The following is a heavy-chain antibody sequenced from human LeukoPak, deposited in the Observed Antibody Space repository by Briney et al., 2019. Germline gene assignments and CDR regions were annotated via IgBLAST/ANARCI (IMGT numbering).Heavy chain of an antibody. V-gene: IGHV3-48*01. CDR2: ISSSSSTI. Sequence: PGGSLRLSCAASGLTFSSYSMNWVRQAPGKGLEWVSYISSSSSTIYYADSVKGRFTTSRDNAKNSLYLQMNSLRAEDTAVYYCAREVPYYYDSSGYYDGYWGQGTLVTVSS. D-gene: IGHD3-22*01. CDR1: GLTFSSYS. J-gene: IGHJ4*02. CDR3: AREVPYYYDSSGYYDGY.